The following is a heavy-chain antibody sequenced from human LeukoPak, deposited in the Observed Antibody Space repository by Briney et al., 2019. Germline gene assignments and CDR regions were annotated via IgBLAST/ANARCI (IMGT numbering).Heavy chain of an antibody. J-gene: IGHJ5*02. Sequence: GGSLRLSCAASGFTVSSNYMSWVRQAPGKGLEWVSVIYSGGSTYYADSVKGRFTISRDDSKNTLYLQMNSLRAEDTAVYYCARTQNPLVVPRTWFDPWGQGTLVTVSS. D-gene: IGHD1-14*01. CDR2: IYSGGST. CDR3: ARTQNPLVVPRTWFDP. CDR1: GFTVSSNY. V-gene: IGHV3-53*01.